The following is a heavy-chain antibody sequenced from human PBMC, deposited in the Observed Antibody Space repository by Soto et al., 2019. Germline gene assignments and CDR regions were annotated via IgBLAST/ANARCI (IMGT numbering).Heavy chain of an antibody. J-gene: IGHJ4*02. CDR1: GGTFSSYT. CDR2: IIPILGIA. Sequence: QVQLVQSGAEVKKPGSSVKVSCKASGGTFSSYTISWVRQAPGQGLEWMGRIIPILGIANYAQKFQGRVTITADKSSSTDDIELSSLRSEDTAVYYCARAPNKEAYPDYWGQGTLVTVSS. V-gene: IGHV1-69*02. CDR3: ARAPNKEAYPDY.